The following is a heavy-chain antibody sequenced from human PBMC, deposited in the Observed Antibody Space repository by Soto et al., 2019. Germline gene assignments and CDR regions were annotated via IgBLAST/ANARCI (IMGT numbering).Heavy chain of an antibody. V-gene: IGHV1-46*03. D-gene: IGHD1-26*01. CDR3: ASTLGARFDY. Sequence: QVQLVQSGAEVKKPGASVKVSCKASGYTFTSQNMHWLRQAPGQGLEWMGVINPSVGSTTYAQKFQGRVTMNRDTSTSTVYMEVSSLRSEDTAVYYCASTLGARFDYWGQGTLVTVSS. CDR2: INPSVGST. J-gene: IGHJ4*02. CDR1: GYTFTSQN.